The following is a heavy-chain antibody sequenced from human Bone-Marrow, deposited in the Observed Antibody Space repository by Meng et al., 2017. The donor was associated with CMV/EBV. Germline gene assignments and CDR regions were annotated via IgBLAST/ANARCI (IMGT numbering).Heavy chain of an antibody. D-gene: IGHD1-26*01. V-gene: IGHV3-74*01. Sequence: GESLKISCAASGFTFSSYWMHWVRQAPGKGLVWVSRINSDGSSTSYADSVKGRFTISRDNAKNTLYPQMNSLRAEDTAVYYCARALRVGAPHNNWFDPWGQGTLVTVSS. CDR2: INSDGSST. CDR1: GFTFSSYW. J-gene: IGHJ5*02. CDR3: ARALRVGAPHNNWFDP.